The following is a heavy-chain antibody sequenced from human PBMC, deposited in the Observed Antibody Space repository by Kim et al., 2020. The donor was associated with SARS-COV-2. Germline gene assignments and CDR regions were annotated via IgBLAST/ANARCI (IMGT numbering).Heavy chain of an antibody. CDR1: GFSLSNYG. J-gene: IGHJ4*02. CDR2: IFYEGYSK. CDR3: ARSRDGYNHGLS. V-gene: IGHV3-33*01. D-gene: IGHD2-21*01. Sequence: GGSLRLSCAASGFSLSNYGMHWVRQAPGKGLEWVAVIFYEGYSKYYGDSVKGRFTISRDTSKNMLYLQMDGLRAEDTAVYYCARSRDGYNHGLSWGQGTLVAVSS.